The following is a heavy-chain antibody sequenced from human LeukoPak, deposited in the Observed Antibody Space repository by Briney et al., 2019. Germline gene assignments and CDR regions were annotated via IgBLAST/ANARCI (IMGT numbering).Heavy chain of an antibody. V-gene: IGHV5-51*01. Sequence: GESLKISCKASGYSFTNYWIGWVRQMPGKDLEWMGSIYPADSDTRNRPSFQGQVTISADKSINTAYLQLSSLKASDTAMYYCARQFKMVTAYDYWGQGTLVTVSS. J-gene: IGHJ4*02. CDR2: IYPADSDT. CDR3: ARQFKMVTAYDY. CDR1: GYSFTNYW. D-gene: IGHD5-18*01.